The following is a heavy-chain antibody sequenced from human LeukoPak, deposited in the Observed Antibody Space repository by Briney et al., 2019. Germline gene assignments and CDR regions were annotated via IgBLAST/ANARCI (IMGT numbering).Heavy chain of an antibody. CDR1: DFSFGDHA. D-gene: IGHD2/OR15-2a*01. CDR2: ISWDSGNK. V-gene: IGHV3-9*01. CDR3: AKDVRVSSFCALDV. J-gene: IGHJ3*01. Sequence: PGRSLRLSCAASDFSFGDHAMHWVRQVPGKGLEWVAGISWDSGNKNYAVSARGRFIISRDNDKNFLYLQMNSLRPEDTALYYCAKDVRVSSFCALDVWGQGTMVTVTS.